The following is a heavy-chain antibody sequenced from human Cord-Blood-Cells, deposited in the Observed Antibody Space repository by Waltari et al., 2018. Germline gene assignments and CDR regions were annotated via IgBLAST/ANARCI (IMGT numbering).Heavy chain of an antibody. Sequence: QVQLQESGPGLVKPSQTLSLTCTVSGGSIRSGDYYWSWIRQPPGKGLEWIGYIYYSGSTYYNPSLKSRVTISVDTSKNQFSLKLSSVTAADTAVYYCAGGCSSTSCYNWFDPWGQGTLVTVSS. CDR2: IYYSGST. J-gene: IGHJ5*02. CDR3: AGGCSSTSCYNWFDP. CDR1: GGSIRSGDYY. V-gene: IGHV4-30-4*08. D-gene: IGHD2-2*01.